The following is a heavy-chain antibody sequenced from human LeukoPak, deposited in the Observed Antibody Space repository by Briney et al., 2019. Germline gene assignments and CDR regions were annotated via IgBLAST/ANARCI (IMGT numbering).Heavy chain of an antibody. D-gene: IGHD2-15*01. CDR3: ARESCSGGSCYSDY. CDR2: MNPNSGNT. Sequence: ASVKVSCKASGYTFTSYDINWVRQATGQGLEWMGWMNPNSGNTGYAQKFQGRVTMTRNTSISTAYMELSSLRFEDTAVYYCARESCSGGSCYSDYWGQGTLVTVSS. CDR1: GYTFTSYD. V-gene: IGHV1-8*01. J-gene: IGHJ4*02.